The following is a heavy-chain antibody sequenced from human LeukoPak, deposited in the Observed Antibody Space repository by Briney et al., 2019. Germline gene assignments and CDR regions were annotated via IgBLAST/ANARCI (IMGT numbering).Heavy chain of an antibody. J-gene: IGHJ4*02. CDR1: GFTFSNYW. Sequence: GGSLRLSCAASGFTFSNYWMTWVRQAPGKGLEWVAQINQDGSKEYYIDSVKARFSISRDNARNSLSLQMNSLRAEDTAVYYCVRDGGVSGYDLLDYWGQGTLVTVSS. CDR2: INQDGSKE. CDR3: VRDGGVSGYDLLDY. V-gene: IGHV3-7*01. D-gene: IGHD5-12*01.